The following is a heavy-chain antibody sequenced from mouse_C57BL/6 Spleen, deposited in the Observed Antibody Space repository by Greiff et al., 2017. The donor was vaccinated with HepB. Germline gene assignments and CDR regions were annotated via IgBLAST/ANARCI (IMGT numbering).Heavy chain of an antibody. V-gene: IGHV1-15*01. D-gene: IGHD2-4*01. CDR1: GYTFTDYE. CDR3: TDEYDGAWCAY. CDR2: IDPETGGT. Sequence: QVQLQQSGAELVRPGASVTLSCKASGYTFTDYEMHWVKQTPVHGLEWIGAIDPETGGTAYNQKFKGKAILTADKSSSTAYMELRSLTSEDSAVYYCTDEYDGAWCAYWGQGTLVTVSA. J-gene: IGHJ3*01.